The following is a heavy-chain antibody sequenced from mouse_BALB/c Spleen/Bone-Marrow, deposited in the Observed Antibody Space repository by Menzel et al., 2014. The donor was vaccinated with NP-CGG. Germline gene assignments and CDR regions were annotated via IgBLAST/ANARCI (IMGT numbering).Heavy chain of an antibody. CDR2: ISYSGST. V-gene: IGHV3-2*02. J-gene: IGHJ3*01. CDR3: ARSSSYDYDVGFAY. Sequence: EVQGVESGPGLVKPSQSLSLTCIVTGYSITRDYAWNWIRQFPGNKLEWMGYISYSGSTTYNPPLESRISITRDTSKNQFFLQLNSVTTEDTATYYCARSSSYDYDVGFAYWGQGTLVTVSA. D-gene: IGHD2-4*01. CDR1: GYSITRDYA.